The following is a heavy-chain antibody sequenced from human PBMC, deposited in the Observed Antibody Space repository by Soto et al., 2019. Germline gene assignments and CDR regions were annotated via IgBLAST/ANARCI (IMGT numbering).Heavy chain of an antibody. CDR3: AKGLWGSCVDSGDDFDF. Sequence: QVQLVESGGGVVQPGRSLRLSCAASGFTFSNYGMHWVRQAPGKGLEWVTIISYDGGDKLYADSVKGRFSISRDNSKNTLYLQMNNLRLEDTAVYYCAKGLWGSCVDSGDDFDFWGQGALVTVSA. J-gene: IGHJ4*02. CDR1: GFTFSNYG. D-gene: IGHD2-21*01. V-gene: IGHV3-30*18. CDR2: ISYDGGDK.